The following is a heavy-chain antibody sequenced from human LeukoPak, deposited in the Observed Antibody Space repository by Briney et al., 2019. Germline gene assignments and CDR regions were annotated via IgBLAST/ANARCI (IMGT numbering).Heavy chain of an antibody. CDR3: ARLSQVLLLGDY. V-gene: IGHV1-18*01. J-gene: IGHJ4*02. D-gene: IGHD3-10*01. CDR1: GYTFTSYG. Sequence: AAAKDSCKASGYTFTSYGISWVRQAPGHGDEWMGWISAYNGNTNYAQKLQGRVTMTTATSTNTAYMELRSLRSNDTAVYYCARLSQVLLLGDYWGQGTLVTVSS. CDR2: ISAYNGNT.